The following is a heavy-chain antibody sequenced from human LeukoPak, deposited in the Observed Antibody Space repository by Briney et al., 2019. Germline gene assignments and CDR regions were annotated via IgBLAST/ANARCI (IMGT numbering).Heavy chain of an antibody. V-gene: IGHV3-21*01. Sequence: GGSLRLSCAASGFTFSSYPMSWVRQAPGKGLEWVSYITTTNSHIYYGDSVKGRFTISRDNAKNSLYLQMNSLRAEDTAVYYCARERLTTTAFDIWVRGTMVTVSS. CDR1: GFTFSSYP. CDR3: ARERLTTTAFDI. D-gene: IGHD4-17*01. CDR2: ITTTNSHI. J-gene: IGHJ3*02.